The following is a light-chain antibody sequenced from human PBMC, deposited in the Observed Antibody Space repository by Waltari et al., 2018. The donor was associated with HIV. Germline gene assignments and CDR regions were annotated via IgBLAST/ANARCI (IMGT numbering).Light chain of an antibody. CDR3: SSYTRRGTVV. V-gene: IGLV2-14*01. J-gene: IGLJ2*01. CDR2: DVT. Sequence: QSALPQPASVSGSPGQPIVLPCPARSSDIGYYASASWYHQYPGQAPKALFHDVTSRPSGTSSRFAGSKSATTAFLAISNRQTDDEADYFCSSYTRRGTVVFGGGTRLTVL. CDR1: SSDIGYYAS.